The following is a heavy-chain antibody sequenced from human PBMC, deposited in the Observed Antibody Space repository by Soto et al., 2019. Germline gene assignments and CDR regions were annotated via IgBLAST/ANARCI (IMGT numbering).Heavy chain of an antibody. CDR1: GYSFTTYN. CDR2: INPSVGST. V-gene: IGHV1-46*01. J-gene: IGHJ6*02. CDR3: ARARDMDV. Sequence: QVQLVQSGAEVKKPGASVKVSCKASGYSFTTYNLHWVRQAPGQGLEWMGIINPSVGSTTYAQSFQDRVTMTRDTATSTVYSELSSLKSEDTAVYYGARARDMDVWGQGTTVTVSS.